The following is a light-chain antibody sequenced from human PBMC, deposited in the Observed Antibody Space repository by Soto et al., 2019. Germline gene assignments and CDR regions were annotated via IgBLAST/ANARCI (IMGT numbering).Light chain of an antibody. CDR1: SSDVGRYNF. V-gene: IGLV2-14*03. CDR2: AVS. CDR3: CSFSSRSPQV. Sequence: QSALTQPASVSGSSGRSITISCTGTSSDVGRYNFVSWYQQHPGNAPKLLIYAVSDRPSGVSTRFSGSKSGNTASLAISGLQAEDEAVYYCCSFSSRSPQVFGTGTKLTVL. J-gene: IGLJ1*01.